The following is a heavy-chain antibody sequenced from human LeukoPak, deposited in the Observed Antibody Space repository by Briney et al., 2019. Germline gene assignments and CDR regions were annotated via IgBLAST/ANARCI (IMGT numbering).Heavy chain of an antibody. CDR1: GFTFSSYA. D-gene: IGHD2-21*01. Sequence: GGSLRLSCAASGFTFSSYAMHWVRQAPGKGLEWVAVISYDGSNKDYADSVKGRFTISRDNSKNTLYLQMNSLRAEDAAVYFCAKAPVTSCRGAYCYPFDSWGQGTLVTVSS. CDR3: AKAPVTSCRGAYCYPFDS. J-gene: IGHJ4*02. V-gene: IGHV3-30*04. CDR2: ISYDGSNK.